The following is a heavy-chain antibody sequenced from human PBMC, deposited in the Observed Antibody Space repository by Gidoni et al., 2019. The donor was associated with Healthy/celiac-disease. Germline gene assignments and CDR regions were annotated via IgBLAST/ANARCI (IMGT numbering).Heavy chain of an antibody. CDR1: GFTFSSYS. CDR2: SSSSSSYI. D-gene: IGHD3-16*01. V-gene: IGHV3-21*01. J-gene: IGHJ4*02. Sequence: EVPLVESGGGLVKPGGSLRLSCAASGFTFSSYSMNWVRQAPGKGLEWVSSSSSSSSYIYYADSVKGRFTISRDNAKNSLYLQMNSLRAEDTAVYYCARDVPPDRGLLGYWGQGTLVTVSS. CDR3: ARDVPPDRGLLGY.